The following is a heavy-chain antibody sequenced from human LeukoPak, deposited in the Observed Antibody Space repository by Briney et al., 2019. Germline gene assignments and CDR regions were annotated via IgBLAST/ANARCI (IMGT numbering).Heavy chain of an antibody. D-gene: IGHD3-3*01. CDR3: ANDFWSGYYQY. CDR1: GFTFSSYA. J-gene: IGHJ4*02. CDR2: ISGSGGST. Sequence: PGGSLRLSCAASGFTFSSYAMSWVRQAPVKGLEWVSAISGSGGSTYYADSVKGRFTISRDNSKNTLYLQMNSLRAEDTAVYYCANDFWSGYYQYWGQGTLVTVSS. V-gene: IGHV3-23*01.